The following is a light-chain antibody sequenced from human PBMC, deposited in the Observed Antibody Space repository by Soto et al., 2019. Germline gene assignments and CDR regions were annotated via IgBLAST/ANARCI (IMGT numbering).Light chain of an antibody. V-gene: IGKV1-17*01. J-gene: IGKJ2*01. CDR2: VAS. CDR1: QGIRNY. CDR3: LQHNTYPYT. Sequence: IQMTQSPSSLSASVGDTVTVTCRASQGIRNYLNWFQQKPGKAPKRLISVASTLQSGVPSRFSGSGSGTEFTLTISSLQPEDSATYYCLQHNTYPYTFGQGTKLDIK.